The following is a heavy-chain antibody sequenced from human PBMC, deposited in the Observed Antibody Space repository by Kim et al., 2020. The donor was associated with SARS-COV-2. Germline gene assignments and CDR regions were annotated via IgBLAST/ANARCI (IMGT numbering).Heavy chain of an antibody. CDR3: ARDLDYYGMDV. CDR2: ST. J-gene: IGHJ6*02. V-gene: IGHV3-66*01. Sequence: STYYADSVKGRFNISRDNSKNTLYLHMNSLRAEDTAVYYCARDLDYYGMDVWGQGTTVTVSS.